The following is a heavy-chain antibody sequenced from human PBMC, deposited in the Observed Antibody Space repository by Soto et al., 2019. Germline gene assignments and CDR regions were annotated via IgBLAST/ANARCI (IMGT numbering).Heavy chain of an antibody. Sequence: EVQLVESGGGLVQPGGSLRLSCAASGFTFSSYSMNWVRQAPGKGLEWVSYISSSSSTIYYADSVKGRFTISRDNAKNSLYLQMNSLRDEDTAVYYCARDRREEWFYYYYGMDVWGQGTTVTVSS. D-gene: IGHD3-3*01. CDR3: ARDRREEWFYYYYGMDV. CDR1: GFTFSSYS. CDR2: ISSSSSTI. J-gene: IGHJ6*02. V-gene: IGHV3-48*02.